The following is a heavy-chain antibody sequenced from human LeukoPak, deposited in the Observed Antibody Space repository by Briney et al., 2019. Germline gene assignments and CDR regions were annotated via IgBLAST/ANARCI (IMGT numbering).Heavy chain of an antibody. CDR2: IYSGDSDT. V-gene: IGHV5-51*01. CDR1: GYSFTSYL. CDR3: VGGFGDQYGGYFDY. D-gene: IGHD3-10*01. Sequence: GESLQISCKGSGYSFTSYLIGWVRQMPGKGLEWMGIIYSGDSDTRYSPSFQGQATISADKSISTAYLKCSSLNASDTTMYSCVGGFGDQYGGYFDYWGQGTLVTVSS. J-gene: IGHJ4*02.